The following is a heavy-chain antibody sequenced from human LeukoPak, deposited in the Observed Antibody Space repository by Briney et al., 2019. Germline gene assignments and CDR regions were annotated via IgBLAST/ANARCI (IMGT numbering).Heavy chain of an antibody. D-gene: IGHD6-19*01. Sequence: GASVKVSCKASGYTFTGYYMHWVRQAPGQGLEWMGWINPNSGGTNYAQKFQGRVTMTRNTSISTAYMELSSLRSEDTAVYYCARGSGPATDYWGQGTLVTVSS. CDR3: ARGSGPATDY. CDR1: GYTFTGYY. V-gene: IGHV1-2*02. CDR2: INPNSGGT. J-gene: IGHJ4*02.